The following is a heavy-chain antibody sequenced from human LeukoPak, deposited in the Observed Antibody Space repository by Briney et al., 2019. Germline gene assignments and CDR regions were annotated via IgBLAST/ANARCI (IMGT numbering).Heavy chain of an antibody. CDR1: GGSLNSYY. V-gene: IGHV4-59*01. Sequence: SETLSLTCTVSGGSLNSYYWSWIRQPPGKGLEWIGYIYYSGSTNYNPSLKSRVTISLDTSKNQFSLKLSSVTAADTAVHYCARVSNVYSLYYFDYWGQGTLVTVSS. CDR3: ARVSNVYSLYYFDY. CDR2: IYYSGST. J-gene: IGHJ4*02. D-gene: IGHD5/OR15-5a*01.